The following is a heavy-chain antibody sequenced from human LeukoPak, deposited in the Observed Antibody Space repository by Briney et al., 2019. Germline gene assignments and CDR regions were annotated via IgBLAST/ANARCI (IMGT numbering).Heavy chain of an antibody. D-gene: IGHD2-2*01. CDR3: ARADAPHLMGLDIVVVPAAMRGDYYYGMDV. Sequence: PSGGSLRLSCAASGFTVSSYEMNWVSQAPGKGLEWGTYISRSGSTIDYADSVKGRFTISRDNAKNSLYLQMNSLRAEATPVYYFARADAPHLMGLDIVVVPAAMRGDYYYGMDVWGQGTTVTVSS. V-gene: IGHV3-48*03. J-gene: IGHJ6*02. CDR2: ISRSGSTI. CDR1: GFTVSSYE.